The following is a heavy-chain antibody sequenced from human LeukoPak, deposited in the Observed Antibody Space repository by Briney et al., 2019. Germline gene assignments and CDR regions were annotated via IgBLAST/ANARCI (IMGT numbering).Heavy chain of an antibody. CDR3: ARAGCSGSSCSDF. D-gene: IGHD2-15*01. V-gene: IGHV1-18*01. CDR2: ISAYNGNT. J-gene: IGHJ4*02. Sequence: ASVKVSCKASGDTFSSYAISWVRQAPGQGLEWMGWISAYNGNTNYAHKFQDKLTMTTETSTSTAYMELRSLRFDDTAVYYCARAGCSGSSCSDFWGQGTLVTVSS. CDR1: GDTFSSYA.